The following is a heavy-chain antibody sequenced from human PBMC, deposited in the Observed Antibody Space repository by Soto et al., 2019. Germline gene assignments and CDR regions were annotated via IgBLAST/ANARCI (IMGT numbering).Heavy chain of an antibody. CDR3: AKDYGDLNWYFDL. Sequence: EVQLLESGGGLVLPGGSLRLSCAASGFTFSSYAMSWVRQAPGKGLEWVSAISGSGGSTYYADSVKGRFTISRDNSKNTLYLQMNSLRAEDTAVYYCAKDYGDLNWYFDLWGRGTLVTVSS. J-gene: IGHJ2*01. V-gene: IGHV3-23*01. CDR1: GFTFSSYA. D-gene: IGHD4-17*01. CDR2: ISGSGGST.